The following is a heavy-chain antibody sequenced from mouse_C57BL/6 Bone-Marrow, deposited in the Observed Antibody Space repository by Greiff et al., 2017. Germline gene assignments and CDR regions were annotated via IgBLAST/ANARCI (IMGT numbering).Heavy chain of an antibody. CDR2: IYPGSGST. CDR1: GYTFTSYW. V-gene: IGHV1-55*01. D-gene: IGHD1-1*01. CDR3: ARGGLLRAWFAY. Sequence: QVQLQQPGAELVKPGASVKMSCKASGYTFTSYWITWVKQRPGQGLEWIGDIYPGSGSTNYNEKFKSKATLTVDTSSSTAYMQLSSLTSEDSAVYYCARGGLLRAWFAYWGQGTLVTVSA. J-gene: IGHJ3*01.